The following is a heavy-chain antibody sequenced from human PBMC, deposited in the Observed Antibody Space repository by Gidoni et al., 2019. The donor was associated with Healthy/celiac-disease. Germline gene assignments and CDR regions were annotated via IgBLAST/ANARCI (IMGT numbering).Heavy chain of an antibody. CDR2: IWYDGSNK. D-gene: IGHD3-10*01. CDR3: ARDFAVLGEANYYYYYGMDV. CDR1: GFPFRGYG. J-gene: IGHJ6*02. V-gene: IGHV3-33*01. Sequence: QVQLVESGGGVVQPGRSLRRSCSAPGFPFRGYGLHWVRQAPGKGLEWVAVIWYDGSNKYYADSVKGRFTISRDNSKNTLYLQMNSLRAEDTAVYYCARDFAVLGEANYYYYYGMDVWGQGTTVTVSS.